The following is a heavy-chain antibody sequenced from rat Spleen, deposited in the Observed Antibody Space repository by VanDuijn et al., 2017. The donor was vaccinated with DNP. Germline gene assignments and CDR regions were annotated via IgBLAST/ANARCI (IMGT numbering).Heavy chain of an antibody. CDR1: GFSVTGYH. D-gene: IGHD1-5*01. CDR3: ARDIGTTSFDY. Sequence: QVQLKESGPGLVQPSQTLSLTCTVSGFSVTGYHVHWVRQPPGKDLEWMGVMWSDGDTSYNSALASRLSISRDTSKSQLFLKMNSLQTADTATYYCARDIGTTSFDYWGQGVMVTVSS. J-gene: IGHJ2*01. CDR2: MWSDGDT. V-gene: IGHV2-32*01.